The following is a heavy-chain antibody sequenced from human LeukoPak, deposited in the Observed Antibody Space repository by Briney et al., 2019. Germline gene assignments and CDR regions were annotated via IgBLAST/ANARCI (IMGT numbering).Heavy chain of an antibody. J-gene: IGHJ5*02. Sequence: PSGTLSLTCAVSGGSISSSNWWSWVRQPPGKGLEWIGSIYYSGSTYYNPSLKSRVTISVDTSKNQFSLKLSSVTAADTAVYYCARHISPGGGDSPGGWFDPWGQGTLVTVSS. V-gene: IGHV4-4*02. CDR2: IYYSGST. CDR1: GGSISSSNW. CDR3: ARHISPGGGDSPGGWFDP. D-gene: IGHD4-17*01.